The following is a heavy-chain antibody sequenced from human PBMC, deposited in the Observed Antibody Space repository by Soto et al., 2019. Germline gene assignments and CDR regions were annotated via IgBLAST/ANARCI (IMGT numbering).Heavy chain of an antibody. J-gene: IGHJ6*02. Sequence: GGSLRLSCAASGFTFSNAWMSWVRQAPGKGLEWVGRIKSKTDGGTTDYAAPVKGRFTISRDDSKNTLYLQMNSLKTEDTAVYYCTTDKVPAAMRWYYYYGMDVWGQGTTVTVSS. CDR2: IKSKTDGGTT. V-gene: IGHV3-15*01. D-gene: IGHD2-2*01. CDR3: TTDKVPAAMRWYYYYGMDV. CDR1: GFTFSNAW.